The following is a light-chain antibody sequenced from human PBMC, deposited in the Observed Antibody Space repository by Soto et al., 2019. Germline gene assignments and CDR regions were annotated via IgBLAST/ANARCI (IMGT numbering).Light chain of an antibody. CDR2: AAS. V-gene: IGKV1-33*01. CDR3: QQCDSLPT. CDR1: QDISNY. J-gene: IGKJ4*01. Sequence: DIQMTQSPSSLSASVGDRVTITCQASQDISNYLNWYQQKPGKAPKLLIYAASNLETGVPSRFSGNGSGTDFTFTIRSLQPEDIATYYCQQCDSLPTFGGGTKVEIK.